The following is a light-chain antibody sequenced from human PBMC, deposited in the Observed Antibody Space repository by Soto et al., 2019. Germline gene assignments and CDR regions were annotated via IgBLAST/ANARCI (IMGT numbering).Light chain of an antibody. CDR3: QQYGSSPPRT. CDR2: GAS. J-gene: IGKJ1*01. V-gene: IGKV3-20*01. Sequence: PGETATLSCRASQSVKTFLVWYQQKPGQAPRLLIYGASTRATDVPDRFSGSGSGADFTLSISRLEPEDFAVYYCQQYGSSPPRTFGQGTKVDIK. CDR1: QSVKTF.